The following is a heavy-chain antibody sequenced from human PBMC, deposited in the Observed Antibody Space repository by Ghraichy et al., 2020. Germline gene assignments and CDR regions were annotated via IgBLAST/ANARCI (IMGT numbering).Heavy chain of an antibody. J-gene: IGHJ6*03. Sequence: GGSLRLSCAASGFTFSSYSMNWVRQAPGKGLEWVSYISSSSTIYYADSVKGRFTISRDNAKNSLYLQMNSLRDEDTAVYYCARGEVKNYYYYYMDVWGKGTTVTVSS. CDR3: ARGEVKNYYYYYMDV. CDR2: ISSSSTI. V-gene: IGHV3-48*02. CDR1: GFTFSSYS. D-gene: IGHD2-21*01.